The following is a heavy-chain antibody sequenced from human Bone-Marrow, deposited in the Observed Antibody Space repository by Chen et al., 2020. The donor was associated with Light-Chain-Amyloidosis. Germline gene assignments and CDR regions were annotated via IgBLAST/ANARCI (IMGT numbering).Heavy chain of an antibody. J-gene: IGHJ4*02. D-gene: IGHD5-12*01. Sequence: DVQLLESGGGLVQPGGSLRLSCAASGFTFRTSWMHWVRQAPGKGLVWVSRSNPDGTRVDYADYVRGRFTISRDDAKSTVYLQMNSLRAEDTAVYYCSREFTGYDDYWGQGTLVTISS. CDR3: SREFTGYDDY. CDR1: GFTFRTSW. CDR2: SNPDGTRV. V-gene: IGHV3-74*01.